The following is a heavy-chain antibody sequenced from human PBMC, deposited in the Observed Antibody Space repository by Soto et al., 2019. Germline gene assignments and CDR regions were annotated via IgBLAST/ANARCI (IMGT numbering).Heavy chain of an antibody. J-gene: IGHJ6*02. Sequence: EVQLVESGGGLVQPGRSLRLSCAASGFTFDDYAMHWVRQAPGKGLEWVSGISWNSGSIGYADSVKGRFTISRDNAKNSLDLQMNSLRAGDTALYYCARVGRGGGYYYYGMDVWGQGTTVTVSS. D-gene: IGHD2-15*01. CDR3: ARVGRGGGYYYYGMDV. CDR1: GFTFDDYA. V-gene: IGHV3-9*01. CDR2: ISWNSGSI.